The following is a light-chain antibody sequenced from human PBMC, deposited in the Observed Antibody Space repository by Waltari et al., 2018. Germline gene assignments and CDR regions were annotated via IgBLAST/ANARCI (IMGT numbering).Light chain of an antibody. J-gene: IGLJ1*01. Sequence: QSALTQPPSASGSPGQSVPIPCTCTSRDAGAHNYASWYQQHPGKAPKLMIYEVSKRPSGVPDRFSGSKSGNTASLTVSGLQAEDEADYYCSSYAGSNNYVFGTGTKVTVL. V-gene: IGLV2-8*01. CDR3: SSYAGSNNYV. CDR2: EVS. CDR1: SRDAGAHNY.